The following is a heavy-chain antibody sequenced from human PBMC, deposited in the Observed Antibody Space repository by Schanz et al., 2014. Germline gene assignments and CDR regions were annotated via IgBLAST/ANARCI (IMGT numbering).Heavy chain of an antibody. CDR3: ARDSDRATMVRTYNWFDP. D-gene: IGHD3-10*01. J-gene: IGHJ5*02. CDR1: GFTFSSYS. Sequence: EVQLVESGGGLVQPGGSLRLSCAASGFTFSSYSMNWVRQAPGKGLEWVSYISSSSSTIYYADSVKGRFTISRDNAKNSLYLQMNSLRDEDTAVYYCARDSDRATMVRTYNWFDPWSQGTLVTVSS. CDR2: ISSSSSTI. V-gene: IGHV3-48*02.